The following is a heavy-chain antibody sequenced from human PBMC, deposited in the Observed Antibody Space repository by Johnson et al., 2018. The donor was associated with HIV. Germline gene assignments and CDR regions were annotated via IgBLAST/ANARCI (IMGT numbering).Heavy chain of an antibody. V-gene: IGHV3-72*01. Sequence: VQLVESGGTLVQPGGSLRLSCAASGFTFSDHYMDWVRQAPGKGLEWVGRTRNKANSDTTEYAASVKRRFTISRDDSKNSLYLQMNSLRAEDTAVYYCARVITEGGTRWAFDIWGQGTIVTVSS. D-gene: IGHD6-13*01. CDR2: TRNKANSDTT. CDR1: GFTFSDHY. CDR3: ARVITEGGTRWAFDI. J-gene: IGHJ3*02.